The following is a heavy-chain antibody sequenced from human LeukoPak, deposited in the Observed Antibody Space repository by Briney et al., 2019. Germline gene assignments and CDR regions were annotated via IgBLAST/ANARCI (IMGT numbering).Heavy chain of an antibody. CDR1: GGSFSGYY. Sequence: SETLSLNCAGYGGSFSGYYRSWIRQPPGKGLEWIGEINHSGSTNYNPSLKSRVTISVDTSKNQFSLKLSSVTAADTAVYYCARVSYYDSSGNRGAVDYCAQGTLVTVSS. CDR3: ARVSYYDSSGNRGAVDY. D-gene: IGHD3-22*01. J-gene: IGHJ4*02. V-gene: IGHV4-34*01. CDR2: INHSGST.